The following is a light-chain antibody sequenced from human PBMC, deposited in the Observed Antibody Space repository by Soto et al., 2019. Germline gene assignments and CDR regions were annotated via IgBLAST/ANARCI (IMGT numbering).Light chain of an antibody. V-gene: IGLV2-11*01. CDR3: CSHSASYTFV. CDR1: SNDVGGYNC. J-gene: IGLJ1*01. Sequence: QSALTQPRSVSGSPGQSVTISCTGTSNDVGGYNCVSWYQQHPGKAPQLMIYDVTQRPSGVPDRFSGSKSGNTASLTISGLQAEDEADYYCCSHSASYTFVFGTGTKVTVL. CDR2: DVT.